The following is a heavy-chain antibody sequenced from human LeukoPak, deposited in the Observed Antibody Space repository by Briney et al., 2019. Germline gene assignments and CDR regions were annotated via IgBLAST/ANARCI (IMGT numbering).Heavy chain of an antibody. J-gene: IGHJ4*02. CDR2: ISSSAGTT. V-gene: IGHV3-48*03. CDR1: GFTFSSYE. D-gene: IGHD5-18*01. Sequence: PGGSLRLSCAASGFTFSSYEMNWVRQAPGKGLEWVSYISSSAGTTYYADSVKGRFTISRDNAKNSLYLQMNSLRAEDTAVYFCARQQQQLWYDWGQGTPVTVSS. CDR3: ARQQQQLWYD.